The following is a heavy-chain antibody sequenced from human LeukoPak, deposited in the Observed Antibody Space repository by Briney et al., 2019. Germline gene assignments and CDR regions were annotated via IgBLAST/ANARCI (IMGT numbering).Heavy chain of an antibody. V-gene: IGHV3-21*01. CDR1: GFTFSSYT. D-gene: IGHD4-17*01. J-gene: IGHJ4*02. CDR2: ISGSNNYI. CDR3: ARDLGGDYGPYYFDY. Sequence: GSLRLSCAASGFTFSSYTVNWVRQAPGKGLEWVSAISGSNNYIYYADSVKGRFTISRDNAKNSLYLQMNSLRAEDTAVYYCARDLGGDYGPYYFDYWGQGTLVTVSS.